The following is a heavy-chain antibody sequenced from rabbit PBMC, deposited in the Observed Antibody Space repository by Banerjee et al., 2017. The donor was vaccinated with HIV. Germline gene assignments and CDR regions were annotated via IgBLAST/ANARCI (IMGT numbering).Heavy chain of an antibody. CDR2: IDIGSSGFT. J-gene: IGHJ6*01. CDR3: ARDTSSSFSSYGMDL. Sequence: QSLEESGGGLVKPGASLTLTCKASGLDFSGDSYDSYMCWVRQAPGKGLEWIACIDIGSSGFTYFASWAKGRFTISKTSSTTVALQMTGMTAADTATYFCARDTSSSFSSYGMDLWGPGTLSPS. D-gene: IGHD1-1*01. CDR1: GLDFSGDSY. V-gene: IGHV1S40*01.